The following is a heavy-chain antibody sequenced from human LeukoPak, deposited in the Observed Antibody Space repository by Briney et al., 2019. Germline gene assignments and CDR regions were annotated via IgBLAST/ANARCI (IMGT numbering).Heavy chain of an antibody. D-gene: IGHD3-22*01. J-gene: IGHJ4*02. CDR2: IYYSGST. CDR1: GGSISSYY. CDR3: ARHGYYDSSGYYLFDY. V-gene: IGHV4-59*08. Sequence: SETLSLTSTVSGGSISSYYWSWIRQPPGKGLEWIGYIYYSGSTNYNPSLKSRVTISVDTSKNQFSLKLSSVTAADTAVYYCARHGYYDSSGYYLFDYWGQGTLVTVSS.